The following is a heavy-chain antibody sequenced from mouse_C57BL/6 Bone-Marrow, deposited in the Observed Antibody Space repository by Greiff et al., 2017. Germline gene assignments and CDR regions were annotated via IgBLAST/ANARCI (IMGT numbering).Heavy chain of an antibody. J-gene: IGHJ3*01. V-gene: IGHV1-81*01. CDR2: IYPRSGNT. CDR3: ARDYYGSRGAY. CDR1: GYTFTSYG. Sequence: QVQLQQSGAELARPGASVKLSCKASGYTFTSYGISWVKQRPGQGLEWIGEIYPRSGNTYYNEKFKGKATLTADKSSSTAYIELRSLTSEDSAVYFCARDYYGSRGAYWGQGTLVTVSA. D-gene: IGHD1-1*01.